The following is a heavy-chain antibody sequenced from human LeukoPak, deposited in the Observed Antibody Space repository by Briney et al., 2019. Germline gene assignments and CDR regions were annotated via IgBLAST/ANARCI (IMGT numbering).Heavy chain of an antibody. CDR1: GYSISSGYY. J-gene: IGHJ3*02. CDR3: ARWVGYCSSTSCYDAFDI. D-gene: IGHD2-2*01. Sequence: PSETLSLTCAVSGYSISSGYYWGWIRQPPGKGLEWIGSIYHSGSTYYNPSLKSRVTISVDTSKNQFSLTLSSVTAADTAVYYCARWVGYCSSTSCYDAFDIWGQGTMVTVSS. CDR2: IYHSGST. V-gene: IGHV4-38-2*01.